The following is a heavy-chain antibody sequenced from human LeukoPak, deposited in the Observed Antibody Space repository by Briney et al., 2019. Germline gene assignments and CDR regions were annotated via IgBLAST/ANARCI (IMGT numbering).Heavy chain of an antibody. D-gene: IGHD3-3*01. CDR2: INAGNGNT. CDR3: ARYDFLGWFDP. J-gene: IGHJ5*02. CDR1: GYTFTSYA. Sequence: GASVKVSCKASGYTFTSYAMHWVRQAPGQRLERMGWINAGNGNTKYSQKFQGRVTITRDTSASTAYMELSSLRSEDTAVYYCARYDFLGWFDPWGQGTLVTVSS. V-gene: IGHV1-3*01.